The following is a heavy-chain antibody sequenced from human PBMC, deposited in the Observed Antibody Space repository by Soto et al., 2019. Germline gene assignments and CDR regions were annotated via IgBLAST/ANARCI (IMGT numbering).Heavy chain of an antibody. Sequence: EVQLVESGGGLVKLGGSLRLSCAASGFTFSSYSMTWVRQAPGKGLEWVSSISSSTSYIYYADSVKGRFTISRDNAKNSLYLQMNSLRAEDTAVYYCAKDPKAYCGGDCYSDKWGQGTLVTVSS. CDR2: ISSSTSYI. D-gene: IGHD2-21*02. CDR1: GFTFSSYS. J-gene: IGHJ4*02. CDR3: AKDPKAYCGGDCYSDK. V-gene: IGHV3-21*06.